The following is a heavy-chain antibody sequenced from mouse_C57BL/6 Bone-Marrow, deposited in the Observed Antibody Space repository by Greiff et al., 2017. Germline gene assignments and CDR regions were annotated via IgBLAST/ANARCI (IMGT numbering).Heavy chain of an antibody. Sequence: VQLQQSGAELVKPGASVKLSCKASGYTFTSYWMHWVKQRPGQGLEWIGMIHPNSGSTNYNEKFKSKATLTVDKSSSTAYMQLSSLTSEDSAVYYCARSTMITTGYYFDYWGQGTPLTVSS. CDR2: IHPNSGST. CDR1: GYTFTSYW. CDR3: ARSTMITTGYYFDY. V-gene: IGHV1-64*01. D-gene: IGHD2-4*01. J-gene: IGHJ2*01.